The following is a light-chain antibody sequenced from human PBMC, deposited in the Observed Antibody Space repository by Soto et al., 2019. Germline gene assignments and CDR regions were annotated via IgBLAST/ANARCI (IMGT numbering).Light chain of an antibody. CDR3: ASYTSHTTLI. J-gene: IGLJ2*01. Sequence: QSALTQPASVSGSPGQSITISCTGSSSDIGAYNYVSWYRQVPGKAPKLMINDVNNRPSGVSSRFSGSKSGNTASLTISGLQAEDEADYHCASYTSHTTLIFGGGTKLTVL. CDR1: SSDIGAYNY. CDR2: DVN. V-gene: IGLV2-14*01.